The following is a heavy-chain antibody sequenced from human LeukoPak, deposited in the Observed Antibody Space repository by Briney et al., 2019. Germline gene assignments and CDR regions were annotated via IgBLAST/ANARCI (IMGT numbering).Heavy chain of an antibody. J-gene: IGHJ5*02. CDR2: IYYSGST. CDR3: ARHPPARYNWFDP. D-gene: IGHD1-14*01. V-gene: IGHV4-59*08. CDR1: VGSISSYY. Sequence: SETLSLTCTVSVGSISSYYWSWIRQPPGKGLEWIGYIYYSGSTNYNPSLKSRVTISVDTSKNQFSLKLSSVTAADTAVYYCARHPPARYNWFDPWGQGTLVTVSS.